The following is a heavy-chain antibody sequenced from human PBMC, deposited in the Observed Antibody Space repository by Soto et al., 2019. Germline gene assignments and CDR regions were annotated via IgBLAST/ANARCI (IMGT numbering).Heavy chain of an antibody. Sequence: PGGSLRLSCAASGFTFSSYAMSWVRQAPGKGLEWVSAISGSGGSTYYADSVKGRFTISRDNSKNTLYLQMNSLRAEDTAVYYCAKGSKQQPASLSHFDYWGQGTLVTVSS. CDR1: GFTFSSYA. CDR3: AKGSKQQPASLSHFDY. V-gene: IGHV3-23*01. D-gene: IGHD6-13*01. J-gene: IGHJ4*02. CDR2: ISGSGGST.